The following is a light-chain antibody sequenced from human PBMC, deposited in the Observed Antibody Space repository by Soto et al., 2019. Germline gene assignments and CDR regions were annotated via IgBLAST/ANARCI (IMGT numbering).Light chain of an antibody. V-gene: IGKV1-12*01. CDR2: AVS. Sequence: MTQPPSSVWASLADRITITFRWSQRISSWLAWYQQKPGKAPKLLIYAVSSLQSGVPSRFSGSGSGTDFTLTINSLQHDDFATYYCQQANSFPYTLGQGTKVDIK. J-gene: IGKJ2*01. CDR3: QQANSFPYT. CDR1: QRISSW.